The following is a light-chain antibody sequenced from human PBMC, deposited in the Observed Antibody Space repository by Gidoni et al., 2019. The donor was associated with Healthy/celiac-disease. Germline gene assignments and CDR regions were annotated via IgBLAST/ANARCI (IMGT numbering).Light chain of an antibody. Sequence: EIVLPHSPATLSLSPGERATLSCRASQSVSSYLAWYQQKPGQAPRLLIYDASTRATGIPARFSGSGSGTDFTLTISSLEPEDFAVYYCQQRSNWPSLTFGGGTQVEIK. V-gene: IGKV3-11*01. CDR1: QSVSSY. CDR2: DAS. CDR3: QQRSNWPSLT. J-gene: IGKJ4*01.